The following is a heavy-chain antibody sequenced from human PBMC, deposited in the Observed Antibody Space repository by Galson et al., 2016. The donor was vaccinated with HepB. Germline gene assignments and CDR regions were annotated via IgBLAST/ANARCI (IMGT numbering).Heavy chain of an antibody. J-gene: IGHJ2*01. CDR1: GGSISSGLYA. Sequence: TLSLTCAVSGGSISSGLYAWNWIRQPPGKGLEWIGNIYHSGTTHFNPSLKSRVTMSVDGSKNQFSLRLNSVTAADTAVFYCVRMRADYDPSYWYFDLWGPGILVTVSS. CDR2: IYHSGTT. D-gene: IGHD4-17*01. V-gene: IGHV4-30-2*01. CDR3: VRMRADYDPSYWYFDL.